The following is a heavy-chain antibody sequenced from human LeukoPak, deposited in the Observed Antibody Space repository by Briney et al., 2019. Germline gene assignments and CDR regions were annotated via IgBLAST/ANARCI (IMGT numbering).Heavy chain of an antibody. CDR2: IKSKTDGGTT. CDR3: AKEPIAAAGTVFDY. V-gene: IGHV3-15*01. J-gene: IGHJ4*02. D-gene: IGHD6-13*01. CDR1: GFTFSNAW. Sequence: PGGSLRLSCAASGFTFSNAWMSWVRQAPGKGLEWVGRIKSKTDGGTTDYAAPVKGRFTISRDDSKNTLYLQMNSLRAEDTAVYYCAKEPIAAAGTVFDYWGQGTLVTVSS.